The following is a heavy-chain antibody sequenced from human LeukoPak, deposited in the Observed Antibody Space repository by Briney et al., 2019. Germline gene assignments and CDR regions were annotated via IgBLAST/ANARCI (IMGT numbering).Heavy chain of an antibody. CDR1: GFTFSSYG. CDR3: AKEGGYYDILSNPYYFDY. Sequence: PGRSLRLSCAASGFTFSSYGMHWVRQAPGKGLEWVAVISYDGSNKYYAESVKGRFTTSRDNSKNTLYLQMNSLRAEDTAVYYCAKEGGYYDILSNPYYFDYWGQGTLVTVSS. J-gene: IGHJ4*02. V-gene: IGHV3-30*18. D-gene: IGHD3-9*01. CDR2: ISYDGSNK.